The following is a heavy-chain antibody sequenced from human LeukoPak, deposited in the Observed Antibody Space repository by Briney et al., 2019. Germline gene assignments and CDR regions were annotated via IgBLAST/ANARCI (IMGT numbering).Heavy chain of an antibody. CDR3: AKKDYGDYFDY. V-gene: IGHV3-30*18. CDR2: ISYDGSNR. J-gene: IGHJ4*02. CDR1: GFTFSGYG. D-gene: IGHD4-17*01. Sequence: GGSLRLSCAASGFTFSGYGMHWVRQAPGKGLGWVAFISYDGSNRYYADSVKGRFTISRDNSKTTLFLLMNSLRAEDTAVYYCAKKDYGDYFDYWGQGTLVTVSS.